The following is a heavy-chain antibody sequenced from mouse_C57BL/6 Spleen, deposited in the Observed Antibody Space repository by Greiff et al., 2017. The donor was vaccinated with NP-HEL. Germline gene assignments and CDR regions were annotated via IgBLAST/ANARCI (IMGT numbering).Heavy chain of an antibody. J-gene: IGHJ4*01. D-gene: IGHD2-3*01. CDR1: GYTFTSYW. CDR3: ARGRFDGYYDAMDY. Sequence: QVQLQQPGAELVKPGASVKLSCKASGYTFTSYWMQWVKQRPGQGLEWIGEIDPSDSYTNYNQKFKGKATLTVDTSSSTAYMQLSSLTSEDSAVYYCARGRFDGYYDAMDYWVKEPQSPSPQ. CDR2: IDPSDSYT. V-gene: IGHV1-50*01.